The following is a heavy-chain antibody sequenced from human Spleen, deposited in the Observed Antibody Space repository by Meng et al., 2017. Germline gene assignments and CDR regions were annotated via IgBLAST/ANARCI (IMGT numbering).Heavy chain of an antibody. J-gene: IGHJ3*01. Sequence: EVSLVESGGGLVKPGESLKLSCAASGFIFSDAGMTWVRQAPGRGLEWVSTIGSGHHTFYEDSLKGRITISRDNAKTSVYLQLDSLRAEDTALYYCARDGSGWSRDFWGRGTMVTVSS. CDR1: GFIFSDAG. CDR3: ARDGSGWSRDF. V-gene: IGHV3-21*01. D-gene: IGHD6-19*01. CDR2: IGSGHHT.